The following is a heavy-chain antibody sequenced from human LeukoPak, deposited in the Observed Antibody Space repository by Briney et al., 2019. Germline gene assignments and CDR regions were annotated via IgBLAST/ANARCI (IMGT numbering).Heavy chain of an antibody. CDR2: IYSGGST. Sequence: GGSLKLSCAASGFTVSRNYMSWVRQAPGKGLEWVSIIYSGGSTYYADSVEGRFTISRDNSKNTLYLQLSSLRADDTAVYYCARGRGSGTDAFDIWGQGTLVTVSS. J-gene: IGHJ3*02. CDR1: GFTVSRNY. CDR3: ARGRGSGTDAFDI. D-gene: IGHD3-10*01. V-gene: IGHV3-53*01.